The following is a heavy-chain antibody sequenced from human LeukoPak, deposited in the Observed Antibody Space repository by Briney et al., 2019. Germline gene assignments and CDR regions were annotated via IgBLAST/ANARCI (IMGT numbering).Heavy chain of an antibody. V-gene: IGHV3-30-3*01. D-gene: IGHD3-16*01. J-gene: IGHJ5*02. CDR2: ISFDGSNK. CDR1: GFTFSSYT. Sequence: GGSLRLSCAASGFTFSSYTIHWVRQPPGKGLEWVAVISFDGSNKYYADSVKGRFTISRDNSKNTLYLQMNSLGAEDTAVYYCAREELGSSLGFDPWGQGTLVTVSS. CDR3: AREELGSSLGFDP.